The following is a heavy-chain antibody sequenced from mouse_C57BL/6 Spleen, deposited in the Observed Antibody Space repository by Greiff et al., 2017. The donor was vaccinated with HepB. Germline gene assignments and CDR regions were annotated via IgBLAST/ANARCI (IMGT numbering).Heavy chain of an antibody. CDR2: ISSGGDYI. D-gene: IGHD1-1*01. CDR1: GFTFSSYA. V-gene: IGHV5-9-1*02. Sequence: EVKLVESGAGLVKPGGSLKLSCAASGFTFSSYAMSWVRQTPEKGLEWVAYISSGGDYIYYADTVKGRFTISRDNARNTMYLKMSSLKSEDTAMYYCTRGAPYYGSSYYFDYWGQGTTLTVSS. CDR3: TRGAPYYGSSYYFDY. J-gene: IGHJ2*01.